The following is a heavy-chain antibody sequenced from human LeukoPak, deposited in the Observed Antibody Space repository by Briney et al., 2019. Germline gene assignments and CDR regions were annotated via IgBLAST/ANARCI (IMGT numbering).Heavy chain of an antibody. D-gene: IGHD3-3*01. V-gene: IGHV4-30-2*01. CDR3: ARGRARFLEWLFPGEGFDP. Sequence: PSETLSLTCTVSGGSISSGGSYWSWIRQHPGKGLEWIGYIYHSGSTYYNPSLKSRVTISVDRSKNQFSLKLSSVTAADTAVYYCARGRARFLEWLFPGEGFDPWGQGTLVTVSS. J-gene: IGHJ5*02. CDR1: GGSISSGGSY. CDR2: IYHSGST.